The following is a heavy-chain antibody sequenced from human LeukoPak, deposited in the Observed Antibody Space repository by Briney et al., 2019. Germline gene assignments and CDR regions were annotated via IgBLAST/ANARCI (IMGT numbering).Heavy chain of an antibody. CDR1: GFSFSSYG. CDR3: ASLRSGPRYGMDV. J-gene: IGHJ6*02. D-gene: IGHD3-3*01. V-gene: IGHV3-33*01. Sequence: GGSLRLSCAASGFSFSSYGMHWARQAPGKGLEWVAVIWFDGSNRYYADSVKGRFIISRDNSKNMLYLQMNSLRVEDTAVYYCASLRSGPRYGMDVWGQGTTVTVTS. CDR2: IWFDGSNR.